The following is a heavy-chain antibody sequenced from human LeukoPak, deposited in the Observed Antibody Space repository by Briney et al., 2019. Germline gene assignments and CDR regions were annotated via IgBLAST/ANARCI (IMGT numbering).Heavy chain of an antibody. J-gene: IGHJ4*02. CDR3: ARAKAGVAGFFDY. CDR1: GGSISSYY. V-gene: IGHV4-59*01. Sequence: SETLSLTCSFSGGSISSYYWSWIRQSPGKGLEWIGYIYYTGSTSFNPSLKSRVTISVDTSKNQLSLKLSSLTAADTAVYYCARAKAGVAGFFDYWGQGTLVTVSS. D-gene: IGHD6-19*01. CDR2: IYYTGST.